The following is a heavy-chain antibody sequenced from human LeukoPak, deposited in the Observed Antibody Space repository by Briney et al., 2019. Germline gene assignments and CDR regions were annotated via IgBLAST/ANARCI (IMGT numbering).Heavy chain of an antibody. CDR2: IIPILGIA. Sequence: SVKVSCKASGGTFSSYAISWVRQAPGQGLEWMGRIIPILGIANYAQKFQGRVTITADKSTSTAYMELSSLRSEDTAVYYCARDTGYGRGYYFDYWGQGTLVTVSS. V-gene: IGHV1-69*04. D-gene: IGHD5-12*01. CDR3: ARDTGYGRGYYFDY. J-gene: IGHJ4*02. CDR1: GGTFSSYA.